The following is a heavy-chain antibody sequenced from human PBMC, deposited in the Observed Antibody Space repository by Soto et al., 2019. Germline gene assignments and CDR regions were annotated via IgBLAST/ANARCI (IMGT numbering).Heavy chain of an antibody. J-gene: IGHJ5*02. V-gene: IGHV4-4*07. CDR1: GGAISGYY. CDR2: IYSSGST. D-gene: IGHD3-3*01. CDR3: ARGQRFSDWFDP. Sequence: PSATLSLTCTVTGGAISGYYWTWMRQSAGGGLEWIGRIYSSGSTNYNPSLKSRVTISLDTSMNHFSLRLSSVTAADTAVYYCARGQRFSDWFDPWGQGTLVTVSS.